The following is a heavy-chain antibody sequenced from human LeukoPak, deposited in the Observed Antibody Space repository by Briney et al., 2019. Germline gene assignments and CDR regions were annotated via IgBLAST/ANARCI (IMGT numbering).Heavy chain of an antibody. CDR3: AKAPPYKKYFDY. D-gene: IGHD1-1*01. V-gene: IGHV3-13*01. J-gene: IGHJ4*02. Sequence: GGSLRLSCAASGFTFSSYDMHWVRQATGKGLEWVSTIGVSGDTYYPGSVKGRFTISRDNSKNTLYLQMNSLRAEDTAVYYCAKAPPYKKYFDYWGQGTLVTVSS. CDR2: IGVSGDT. CDR1: GFTFSSYD.